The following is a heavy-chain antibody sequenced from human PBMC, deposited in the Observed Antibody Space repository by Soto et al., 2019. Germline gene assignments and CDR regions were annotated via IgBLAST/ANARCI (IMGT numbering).Heavy chain of an antibody. J-gene: IGHJ4*02. D-gene: IGHD1-26*01. CDR2: ISGSGGST. CDR1: GFTFSSYA. CDR3: AKDGAVGSGPTGD. Sequence: EVQLLESGGGLVQPRGSLRLSCAASGFTFSSYAMSWVRQAPGKGLEWVSAISGSGGSTYYADSVKGRFTISRDNSKNTLYLQMNSLRAEDTAVYYCAKDGAVGSGPTGDWGQGTLVTVSS. V-gene: IGHV3-23*01.